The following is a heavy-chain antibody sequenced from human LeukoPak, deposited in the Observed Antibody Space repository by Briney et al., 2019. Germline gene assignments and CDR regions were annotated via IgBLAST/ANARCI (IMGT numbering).Heavy chain of an antibody. D-gene: IGHD5-24*01. V-gene: IGHV1-2*02. CDR2: INPNSGGT. J-gene: IGHJ4*02. CDR1: EYTFTGYY. CDR3: AKDMRMASFEH. Sequence: ASVKVSCKASEYTFTGYYMYWVRQAPGQGLEWMGWINPNSGGTNYAQKFQGRVTITRDTSISTAYMELSRLRSDDTAVYYCAKDMRMASFEHWGRGTQVTVSS.